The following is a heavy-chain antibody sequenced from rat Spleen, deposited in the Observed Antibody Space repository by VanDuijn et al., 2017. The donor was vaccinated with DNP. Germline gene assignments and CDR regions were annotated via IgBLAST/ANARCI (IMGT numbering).Heavy chain of an antibody. Sequence: EVQLVESGGGLVQPGRSLKLSCVASGFTFNNYWMTWIRQAPGKGLEWVASIPNTGGSTYYPDSVKGRLPISRDTAKSTLYLQMNSLRSEDTATYYCTRDYYDGYYRYYFDYRGQGVMVTVSS. D-gene: IGHD1-12*03. CDR2: IPNTGGST. CDR3: TRDYYDGYYRYYFDY. CDR1: GFTFNNYW. J-gene: IGHJ2*01. V-gene: IGHV5-31*01.